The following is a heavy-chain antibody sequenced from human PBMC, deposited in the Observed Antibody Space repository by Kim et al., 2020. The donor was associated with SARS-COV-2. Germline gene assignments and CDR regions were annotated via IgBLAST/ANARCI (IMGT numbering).Heavy chain of an antibody. CDR1: GFTFSSYA. CDR2: ISGSGGST. D-gene: IGHD3-10*01. J-gene: IGHJ6*02. Sequence: GGSLRLSCAASGFTFSSYAMSWVRQAPGKGLEWVSAISGSGGSTYYADSVKGRFTISRDNSKNTLYLQMNSLRAEDTAVYYCAKGAVPGSGSYLGEYYYYYGMDVWGQGTTVTVSS. V-gene: IGHV3-23*01. CDR3: AKGAVPGSGSYLGEYYYYYGMDV.